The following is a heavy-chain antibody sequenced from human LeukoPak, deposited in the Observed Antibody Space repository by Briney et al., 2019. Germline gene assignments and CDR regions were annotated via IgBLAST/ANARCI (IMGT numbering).Heavy chain of an antibody. CDR1: GSTFRSYS. D-gene: IGHD6-13*01. V-gene: IGHV3-20*04. CDR2: INWNGGST. J-gene: IGHJ6*03. Sequence: PGGSLRLSCAASGSTFRSYSMNWVRQAPGKGLEWVSGINWNGGSTGYADSVKGRFTISRDNAKNSLYLQMNSLRAEDTALYYCARDRHSSSWYYMDVWGKGTTVTVSS. CDR3: ARDRHSSSWYYMDV.